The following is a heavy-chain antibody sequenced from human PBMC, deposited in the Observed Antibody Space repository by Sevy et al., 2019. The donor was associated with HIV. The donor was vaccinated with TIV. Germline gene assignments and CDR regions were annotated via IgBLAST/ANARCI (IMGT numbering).Heavy chain of an antibody. D-gene: IGHD2-15*01. CDR3: ATVYCSGGSCYSYYFDY. CDR2: IKQDGSEK. CDR1: GFTFSSYW. V-gene: IGHV3-7*01. J-gene: IGHJ4*02. Sequence: GWSLRLSCAASGFTFSSYWMSWVRQAPGKGLEWVANIKQDGSEKYYVDSVKGRFTISRDNAKNSLYLQMNSLRAEDTAVYYCATVYCSGGSCYSYYFDYWGQGTLVTVSS.